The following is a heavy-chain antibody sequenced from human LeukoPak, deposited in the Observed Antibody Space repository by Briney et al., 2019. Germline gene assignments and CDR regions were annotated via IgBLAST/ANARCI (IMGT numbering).Heavy chain of an antibody. D-gene: IGHD5-24*01. Sequence: ASVKVSCKVSGYTLTELSMHWVRQAPGKGLEWMGGFDPEDGETIYVQKFQGRVTMTEDTSTDTAYMELSSLRSEDTAVYYCATGGSRWLQLRGGFDYWGQGTLVTVSS. J-gene: IGHJ4*02. CDR2: FDPEDGET. V-gene: IGHV1-24*01. CDR1: GYTLTELS. CDR3: ATGGSRWLQLRGGFDY.